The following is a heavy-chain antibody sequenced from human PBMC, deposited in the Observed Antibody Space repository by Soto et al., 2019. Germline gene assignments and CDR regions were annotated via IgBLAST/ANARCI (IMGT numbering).Heavy chain of an antibody. J-gene: IGHJ5*02. Sequence: PSETLSLTCTVSGGSISSYYWSWIRQPPGKGLEWIGYIYYSGSTNYNPSLKSRVTISVDTSKNQFSLKLSSVTAADTAVYYCAREAAAIPVGYNWFDPWGQGTLVTVSS. D-gene: IGHD6-13*01. CDR3: AREAAAIPVGYNWFDP. CDR1: GGSISSYY. CDR2: IYYSGST. V-gene: IGHV4-59*01.